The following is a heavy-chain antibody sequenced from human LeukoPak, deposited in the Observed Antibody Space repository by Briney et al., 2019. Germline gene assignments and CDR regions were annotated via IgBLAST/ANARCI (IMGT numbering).Heavy chain of an antibody. CDR3: ASSSLWGATLDY. V-gene: IGHV4-59*01. CDR2: IYYSGST. J-gene: IGHJ4*02. Sequence: AETLSLTCTVSGVPISSYYWSWIRQPPGKGLEWIGYIYYSGSTNYNPSLKSRVTISVDTSKNQFSLKLSSVTAADTAVYYCASSSLWGATLDYWGQGTLVTVSS. D-gene: IGHD1-26*01. CDR1: GVPISSYY.